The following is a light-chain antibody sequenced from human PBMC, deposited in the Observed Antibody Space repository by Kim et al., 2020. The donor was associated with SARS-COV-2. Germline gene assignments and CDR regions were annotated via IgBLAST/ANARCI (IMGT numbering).Light chain of an antibody. CDR1: QSLLHSNGYNY. V-gene: IGKV2-28*01. CDR3: MHTLQIPWT. Sequence: DIVMTQSPLSLPVTPGEPASISCRSSQSLLHSNGYNYLDWYLQKPGQSPQLLIYMGSSRASGVPDRFSGSGSGTDFTLKITRVEAEDVWVYYCMHTLQIPWTFGQGTKVDIK. CDR2: MGS. J-gene: IGKJ1*01.